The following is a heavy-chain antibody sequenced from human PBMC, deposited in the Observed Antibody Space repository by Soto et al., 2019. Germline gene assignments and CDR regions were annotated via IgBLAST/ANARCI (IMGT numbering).Heavy chain of an antibody. CDR2: ISTYNGNT. D-gene: IGHD6-6*01. Sequence: QVQLVQSGAEVKKPGASVKVSCKASGYTFTTYAISWVRQAPGQGLEWMGRISTYNGNTKYAQKLQGIVTMTTDTSTSTANMELRRLRSEETAVYYVARDPQYSTSSQVFDSWGQGTLVTVSS. V-gene: IGHV1-18*01. CDR1: GYTFTTYA. CDR3: ARDPQYSTSSQVFDS. J-gene: IGHJ4*02.